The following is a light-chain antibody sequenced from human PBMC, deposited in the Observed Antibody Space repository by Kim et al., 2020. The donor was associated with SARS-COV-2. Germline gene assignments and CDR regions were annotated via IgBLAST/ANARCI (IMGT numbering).Light chain of an antibody. CDR1: SRDVGGYIY. CDR2: DVS. J-gene: IGLJ2*01. V-gene: IGLV2-14*03. Sequence: QSITISCTGTSRDVGGYIYISWYQQQPGKAPKLMIYDVSHRPSGVSNRFSGSKSGNTASLTISGLQAEDEADYYCSSYTSTSTLVFGGGTQLTVL. CDR3: SSYTSTSTLV.